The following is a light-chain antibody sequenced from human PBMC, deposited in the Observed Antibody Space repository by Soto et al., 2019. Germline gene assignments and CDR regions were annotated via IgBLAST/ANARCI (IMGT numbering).Light chain of an antibody. CDR2: NNN. J-gene: IGLJ1*01. CDR1: SSNIGSNT. Sequence: QSVLTQPPSASGTPGQRVTISCSGSSSNIGSNTVNWYQQLPGTAPKLLIYNNNQRPSGVPDRFSGSKSGTSASLAISGLQAEEEADYYCTAGKASRNRLFFGAGTTLPVL. CDR3: TAGKASRNRLF. V-gene: IGLV1-44*01.